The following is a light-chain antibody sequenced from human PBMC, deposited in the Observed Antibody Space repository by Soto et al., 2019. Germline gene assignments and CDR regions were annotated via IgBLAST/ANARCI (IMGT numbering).Light chain of an antibody. V-gene: IGLV2-14*01. CDR2: EDS. Sequence: QSALTQPASVSGSPGQSITISCTGTSSDVGGYNYVSWYQQHPGKAPKLIIYEDSNRPSGVSNRFSCSKSGNTSSLTVSGLLAEDDDDYYCSSYSSVTTLWVFGGGTKLTVL. CDR1: SSDVGGYNY. J-gene: IGLJ3*02. CDR3: SSYSSVTTLWV.